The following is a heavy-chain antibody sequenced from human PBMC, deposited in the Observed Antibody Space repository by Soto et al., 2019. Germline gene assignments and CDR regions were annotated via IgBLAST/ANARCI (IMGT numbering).Heavy chain of an antibody. CDR3: AKSSRFGSGPPGDY. Sequence: TGGSLRLSCAASGFTFSRYAMHWVRQAPGKGLEWVALISYDGSNKYYADSVKGRFTISRDNSKNTLYLQMNSLRAEDTAVYYCAKSSRFGSGPPGDYWGQGTLVTVSS. J-gene: IGHJ4*02. CDR1: GFTFSRYA. CDR2: ISYDGSNK. V-gene: IGHV3-30-3*02. D-gene: IGHD3-10*01.